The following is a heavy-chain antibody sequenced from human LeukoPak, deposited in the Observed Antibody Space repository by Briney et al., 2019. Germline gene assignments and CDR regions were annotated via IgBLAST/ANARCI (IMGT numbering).Heavy chain of an antibody. CDR2: IYTSGST. CDR3: ARHGPISTWYYMDV. J-gene: IGHJ6*03. D-gene: IGHD6-13*01. CDR1: GGSISSGGYY. V-gene: IGHV4-61*08. Sequence: SETLPLTCTVSGGSISSGGYYWSWIRQPPGKGLEWIGYIYTSGSTDYNPSLKSRVTISVDTSKNQFSLKLSSVTAADTAVYYCARHGPISTWYYMDVWGKGTTVTVSS.